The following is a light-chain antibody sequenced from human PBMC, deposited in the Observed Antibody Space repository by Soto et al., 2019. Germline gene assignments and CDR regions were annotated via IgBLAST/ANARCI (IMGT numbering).Light chain of an antibody. CDR2: EVS. CDR1: SSDVGAYNF. CDR3: SSYTRSSTLE. J-gene: IGLJ2*01. Sequence: QSVLTQPASVSGSPGQSITISCTGTSSDVGAYNFVSWYQQHPGKAPKLMIYEVSNRPSGVSDRFSGSKSDNTASLTISGLQAEDEADYYCSSYTRSSTLEFGGGTKVTVL. V-gene: IGLV2-14*01.